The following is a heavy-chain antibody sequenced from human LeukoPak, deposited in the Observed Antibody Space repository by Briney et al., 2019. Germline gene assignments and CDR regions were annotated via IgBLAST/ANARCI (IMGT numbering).Heavy chain of an antibody. Sequence: SETLSLTCTVSGGSISSSSYYWGWIRQPPGKGLEWIANIYYSGSTYYNPSLKSRVTISVDTSKNQFSLKLSSVTAADTAVYYCARGYSSGWYFYFDYWGQGTLVTVSS. CDR1: GGSISSSSYY. CDR3: ARGYSSGWYFYFDY. CDR2: IYYSGST. D-gene: IGHD6-19*01. V-gene: IGHV4-39*07. J-gene: IGHJ4*02.